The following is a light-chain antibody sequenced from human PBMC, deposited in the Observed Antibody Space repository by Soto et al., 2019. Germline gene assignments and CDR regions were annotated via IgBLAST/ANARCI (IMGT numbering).Light chain of an antibody. J-gene: IGKJ4*01. CDR1: QDIRNY. V-gene: IGKV1-27*01. CDR3: QKYNNALLT. CDR2: AAS. Sequence: DIQMTQSPSSLSASVGDRITITCRASQDIRNYLAWYQQKPGKVPKLLIYAASTLQSGVPSRFSGSGSGTDFTLPISSLQSEDVATYYCQKYNNALLTFGGVTKGEIK.